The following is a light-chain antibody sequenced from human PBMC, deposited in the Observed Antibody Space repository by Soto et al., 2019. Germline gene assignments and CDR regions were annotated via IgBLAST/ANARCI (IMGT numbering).Light chain of an antibody. CDR3: QQGGSFPIT. CDR2: GAS. Sequence: DIQMTQSPSSVSASVGDRVTITCRASQDIGSWLAWYQQKPGKAPDLLIYGASILQSGVPSRFYGSGSGTDFTLTINSLQPEDFATYYCQQGGSFPITFGNGTRLEIK. J-gene: IGKJ5*01. V-gene: IGKV1-12*01. CDR1: QDIGSW.